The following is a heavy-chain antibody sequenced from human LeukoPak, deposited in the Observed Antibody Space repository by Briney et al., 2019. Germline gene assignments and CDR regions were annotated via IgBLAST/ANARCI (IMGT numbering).Heavy chain of an antibody. J-gene: IGHJ4*02. CDR1: GGSISSSSYY. CDR2: IYYSGST. V-gene: IGHV4-39*01. D-gene: IGHD3-22*01. CDR3: ANRYYYDSSGYLHFDY. Sequence: SETLSLTCTVSGGSISSSSYYWGWIRQPPGKGLEWIGSIYYSGSTYYNPSLKSRVTISVDTSKSQFSLKLSSVTAADTAVYYCANRYYYDSSGYLHFDYWGQGTLVTVSS.